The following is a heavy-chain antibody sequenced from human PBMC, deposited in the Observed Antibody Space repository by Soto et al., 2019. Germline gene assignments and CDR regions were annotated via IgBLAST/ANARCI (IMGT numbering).Heavy chain of an antibody. Sequence: EVQLVESGGGLVQPGGSLRLSCAASGFSVSDNYMSWVRQAPGKGLEWVSVIYSGGTTYYADSMKGSFTISRDNSKNTLYLQMNNLRAEDTAVYYCARDIGSSRDYWGQGTLVTVSS. D-gene: IGHD6-6*01. CDR1: GFSVSDNY. J-gene: IGHJ4*02. CDR2: IYSGGTT. V-gene: IGHV3-66*01. CDR3: ARDIGSSRDY.